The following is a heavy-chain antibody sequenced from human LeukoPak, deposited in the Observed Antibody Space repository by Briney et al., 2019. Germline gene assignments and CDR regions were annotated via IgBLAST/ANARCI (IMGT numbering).Heavy chain of an antibody. D-gene: IGHD3-16*01. J-gene: IGHJ4*02. Sequence: GGFLRLSCAASGFTFSSYAMHWVRQAPGKGLEWVAVISYDGSNKYYADSVKGRFTISRDNSKNTLYLQMNSLRAEDTAVYYCAKPEGDWGQGTLVTVSS. CDR1: GFTFSSYA. CDR3: AKPEGD. CDR2: ISYDGSNK. V-gene: IGHV3-30-3*01.